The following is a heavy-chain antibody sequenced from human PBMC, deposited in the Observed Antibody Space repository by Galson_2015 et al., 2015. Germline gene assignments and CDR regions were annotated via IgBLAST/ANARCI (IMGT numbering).Heavy chain of an antibody. Sequence: SVKVSCKASGYSFTSYHVHWVRQAPGQGLEWMGIINPNDGATSYAQKFQGRVTMTRDTSTSTVYMELGSLRSEDTAIYYCARELMGGTNFDYWGLGTLVTVSS. CDR1: GYSFTSYH. CDR3: ARELMGGTNFDY. J-gene: IGHJ4*02. V-gene: IGHV1-46*01. CDR2: INPNDGAT. D-gene: IGHD2-8*01.